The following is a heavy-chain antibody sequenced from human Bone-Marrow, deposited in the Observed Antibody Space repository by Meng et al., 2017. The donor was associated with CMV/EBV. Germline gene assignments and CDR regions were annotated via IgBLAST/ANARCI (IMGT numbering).Heavy chain of an antibody. CDR2: ITQDGGEK. D-gene: IGHD3-22*01. V-gene: IGHV3-7*01. J-gene: IGHJ4*02. Sequence: GGSLRLSCAASGFTFSSHWMSWVRQAPGKGLEWVANITQDGGEKNYLDSVKGRLTISRDNAKSSLYLQMDRLRAEDTAVYYCARAEYDTSGYFFFENWGQGTLVTVSS. CDR1: GFTFSSHW. CDR3: ARAEYDTSGYFFFEN.